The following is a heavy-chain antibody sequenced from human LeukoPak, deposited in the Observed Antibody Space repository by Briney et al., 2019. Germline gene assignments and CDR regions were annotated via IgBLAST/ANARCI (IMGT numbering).Heavy chain of an antibody. J-gene: IGHJ5*02. D-gene: IGHD6-13*01. Sequence: GGSLRLSCAASGFTFSSYAMMWVRQAPGKGLEWVSTVSGGGGGTYYADSVKGRFTISRDNSKNTLYLQMNSLRGEDTAVYYCAKGAAAGQVDWFDPWGQRTLVTVSS. CDR1: GFTFSSYA. CDR3: AKGAAAGQVDWFDP. V-gene: IGHV3-23*01. CDR2: VSGGGGGT.